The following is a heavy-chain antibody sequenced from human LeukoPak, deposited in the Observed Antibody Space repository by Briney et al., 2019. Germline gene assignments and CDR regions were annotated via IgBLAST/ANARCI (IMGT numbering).Heavy chain of an antibody. V-gene: IGHV1-18*01. CDR3: ARDLIPGSGWYLDWFDP. CDR2: ISVYNGNT. D-gene: IGHD6-19*01. Sequence: ASVKVSCKSSGYTFTSYGISWVRQAPGQGLEWMGWISVYNGNTNYAQKFQGRVTMTTDTSTSTAYMELRSLRSDDTAVYYCARDLIPGSGWYLDWFDPWGQGTLVTVSS. CDR1: GYTFTSYG. J-gene: IGHJ5*02.